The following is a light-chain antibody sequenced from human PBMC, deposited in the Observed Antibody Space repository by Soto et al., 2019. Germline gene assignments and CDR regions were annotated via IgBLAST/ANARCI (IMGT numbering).Light chain of an antibody. CDR3: LQRSNWLT. V-gene: IGKV3D-20*02. CDR1: QSVSSSY. CDR2: GAS. Sequence: EIVLTQSPGTLSLSPGDRATLSCRASQSVSSSYLAWYQQKPGQAPRLLIYGASTRATGIPARFSGSGSGTDFTLTISSLEPEDSAVYYCLQRSNWLTFGGGSKVDIK. J-gene: IGKJ4*01.